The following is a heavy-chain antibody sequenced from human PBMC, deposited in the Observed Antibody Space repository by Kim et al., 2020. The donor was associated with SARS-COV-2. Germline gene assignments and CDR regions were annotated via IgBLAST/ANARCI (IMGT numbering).Heavy chain of an antibody. J-gene: IGHJ4*02. CDR3: ARGLYSTSWYNY. V-gene: IGHV4-59*13. Sequence: SETLSLTCIVSGGSISSYYWSWIRQPPGKGLEWIGYVHYSGSTNYNPSLKSRVTISVDTSKNQFSLRLSSVTAADTAVYYCARGLYSTSWYNYWGQGTLV. CDR2: VHYSGST. CDR1: GGSISSYY. D-gene: IGHD6-13*01.